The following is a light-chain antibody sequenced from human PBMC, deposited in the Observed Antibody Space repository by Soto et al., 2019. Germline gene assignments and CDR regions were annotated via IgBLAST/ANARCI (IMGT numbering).Light chain of an antibody. J-gene: IGKJ1*01. V-gene: IGKV3-20*01. CDR2: GVS. Sequence: EIVLTQSPGTLSLSPGERATLSCRASQSVKNSYLAWYQQKPGQSHRLVIYGVSNRATGIQNRFSGGGFGTDFTLTIRRLEPEDFAVYYCEQYDGSPRTFGQGTKVDIK. CDR1: QSVKNSY. CDR3: EQYDGSPRT.